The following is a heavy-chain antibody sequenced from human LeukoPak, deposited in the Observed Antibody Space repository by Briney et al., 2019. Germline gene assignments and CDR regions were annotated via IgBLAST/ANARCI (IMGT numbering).Heavy chain of an antibody. CDR1: GFTFSSYS. D-gene: IGHD3-10*01. Sequence: GGSLRLSCAASGFTFSSYSMNWVRQAPGKGLEWVSSISSSSSYIYYADSVKGRFTISRDNAENSLYLQMNSLRAEDTAVYYCARAEMRFGELSRYGMDVWGQGTTVTVSS. V-gene: IGHV3-21*01. CDR2: ISSSSSYI. J-gene: IGHJ6*02. CDR3: ARAEMRFGELSRYGMDV.